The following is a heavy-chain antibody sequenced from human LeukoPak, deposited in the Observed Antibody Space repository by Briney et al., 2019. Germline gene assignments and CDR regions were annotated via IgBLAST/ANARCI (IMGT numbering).Heavy chain of an antibody. Sequence: SETLSLTCTVSGGSISSYYWSWIRQPAGKGLEWIGRIDTSGNTNYKPSLKSRVTMSVDASKKQFSLKLSSVTAADTAVYYCARAGYNSGWYGFDYWGQGTLVTVSS. CDR1: GGSISSYY. J-gene: IGHJ4*02. V-gene: IGHV4-4*07. CDR2: IDTSGNT. CDR3: ARAGYNSGWYGFDY. D-gene: IGHD6-19*01.